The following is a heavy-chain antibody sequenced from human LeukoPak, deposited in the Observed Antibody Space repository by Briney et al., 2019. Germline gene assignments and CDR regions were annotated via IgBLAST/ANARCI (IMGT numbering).Heavy chain of an antibody. J-gene: IGHJ5*02. CDR3: ARGLLWSRDWFDP. Sequence: SETLSLTCAVYGGSFSGYYWSWIRQPPGKGLEWIGEINHSGSTNYNPSLKGRVTISVDTSKNQFSLKLSSVTAADTAVYYCARGLLWSRDWFDPWGQGTLVTVSS. CDR1: GGSFSGYY. CDR2: INHSGST. V-gene: IGHV4-34*01. D-gene: IGHD3-10*01.